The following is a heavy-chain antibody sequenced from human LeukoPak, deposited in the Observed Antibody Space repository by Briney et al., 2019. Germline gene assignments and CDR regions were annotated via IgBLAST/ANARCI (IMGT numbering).Heavy chain of an antibody. CDR1: GYTFTGYY. V-gene: IGHV1-18*04. CDR3: ARVAVVVVVSDAFDI. CDR2: ISAYNGNT. D-gene: IGHD2-15*01. Sequence: ASVMVSCKASGYTFTGYYMHWVRQAPGQGLEWMGWISAYNGNTNYAQKLQGRVTMTTDTSTSTAYMELRSLRSDDTAVYYCARVAVVVVVSDAFDIWGQGTMVTVSS. J-gene: IGHJ3*02.